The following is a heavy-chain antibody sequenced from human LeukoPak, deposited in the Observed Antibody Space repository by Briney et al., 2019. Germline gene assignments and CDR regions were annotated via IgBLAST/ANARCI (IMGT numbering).Heavy chain of an antibody. J-gene: IGHJ5*02. V-gene: IGHV4-30-2*01. CDR3: ARVGSDWNDVRYNWFDP. CDR1: GGSISSGDYS. CDR2: IFQSGST. Sequence: SETLSLTCAVSGGSISSGDYSWSWIRQPPGKGLEWIGYIFQSGSTYYSPSLKSRVTISVDRSKNQFSLKLSSVTAADTAVYYCARVGSDWNDVRYNWFDPWGQGTLVTVSS. D-gene: IGHD1-1*01.